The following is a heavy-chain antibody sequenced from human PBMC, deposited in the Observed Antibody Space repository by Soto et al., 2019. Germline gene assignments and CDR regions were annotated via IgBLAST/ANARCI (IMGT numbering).Heavy chain of an antibody. J-gene: IGHJ4*02. CDR1: GGTSTRYA. D-gene: IGHD3-3*01. Sequence: QERLVQSGAEVRKPGSSVKVSCKVTGGTSTRYAINLVRQAPGQGLEWMGGIVPMFGTSKYAQKFQGRVTITADTSTNIAYMELRSLRSEDTAVYYCTRGSEYDFWSGYLWGQGTLVSVSS. V-gene: IGHV1-69*06. CDR3: TRGSEYDFWSGYL. CDR2: IVPMFGTS.